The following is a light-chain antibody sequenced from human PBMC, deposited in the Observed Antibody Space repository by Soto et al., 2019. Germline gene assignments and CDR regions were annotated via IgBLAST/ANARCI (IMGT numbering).Light chain of an antibody. J-gene: IGKJ3*01. V-gene: IGKV3-20*01. Sequence: EIVLTQSPGTLSLSPGERATLSCRASQSVSSSYLAWYQQKPGQAPRLLIYGASSKATGITDRFSGSGSAADFTLTISRLETEDFAVYYCQQYGSSPFTFGPGTKVDIK. CDR2: GAS. CDR3: QQYGSSPFT. CDR1: QSVSSSY.